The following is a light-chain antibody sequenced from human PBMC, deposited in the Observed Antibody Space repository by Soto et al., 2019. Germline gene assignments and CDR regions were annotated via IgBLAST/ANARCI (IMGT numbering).Light chain of an antibody. Sequence: EIVLTQSPGTLSLSPGERATLSCRASQSVSSSYLAWFQQKPGQAPRLLIYGASGRATGIPDRFSGSGSGTDFTLTMSRLEPEDFAVYYCQQYGSSPEITFGGGTKVEIK. CDR1: QSVSSSY. V-gene: IGKV3-20*01. CDR2: GAS. J-gene: IGKJ4*01. CDR3: QQYGSSPEIT.